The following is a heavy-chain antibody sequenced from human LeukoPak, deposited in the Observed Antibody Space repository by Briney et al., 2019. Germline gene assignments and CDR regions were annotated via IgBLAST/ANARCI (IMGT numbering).Heavy chain of an antibody. CDR2: INPSGGST. J-gene: IGHJ5*02. CDR3: ARGPVYCSGGSCPYNWFDP. V-gene: IGHV1-46*01. D-gene: IGHD2-15*01. CDR1: GYTFTSYY. Sequence: ASVKVSCKASGYTFTSYYMHWVRQAPGQGLEWVGIINPSGGSTSYAQKFQGRVTMTRDTSTSTVYMELSSLRSEDTAVYYCARGPVYCSGGSCPYNWFDPWGQGTLVTVSS.